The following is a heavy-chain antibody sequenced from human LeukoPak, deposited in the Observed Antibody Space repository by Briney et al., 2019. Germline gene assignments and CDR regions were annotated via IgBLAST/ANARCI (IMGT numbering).Heavy chain of an antibody. J-gene: IGHJ4*02. CDR1: GDSISNHIYY. V-gene: IGHV4-39*07. CDR2: VYYTGNA. CDR3: ARSPQSDYFDY. Sequence: SETLSLTCAVSGDSISNHIYYWDWIRQTPGKGLEWIGAVYYTGNAYYNPSLKSRVTISVDTSDNRFSLKLSSVTAADTAVYYCARSPQSDYFDYWGQGTLVTVSS.